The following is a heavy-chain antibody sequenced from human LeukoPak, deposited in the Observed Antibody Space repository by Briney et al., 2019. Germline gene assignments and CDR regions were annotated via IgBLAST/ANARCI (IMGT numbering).Heavy chain of an antibody. CDR3: ARGDCSSTICYSPMDV. Sequence: SETLSLTCTVSGGSISSSSYYWGWIRQPPGKGLEWIGSIYRSGSTNYNPSLKSRVTISVDTSKNQFSLKVSSVTAADTAVYYCARGDCSSTICYSPMDVWGKGTTVTVSS. V-gene: IGHV4-39*07. D-gene: IGHD2-2*01. J-gene: IGHJ6*03. CDR1: GGSISSSSYY. CDR2: IYRSGST.